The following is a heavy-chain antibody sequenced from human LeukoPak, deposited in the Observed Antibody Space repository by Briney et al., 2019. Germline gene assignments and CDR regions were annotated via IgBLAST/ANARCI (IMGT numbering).Heavy chain of an antibody. CDR2: INHSGST. CDR3: ARANIVVVPGKAFDY. D-gene: IGHD2-2*01. J-gene: IGHJ4*02. CDR1: GGSFSGYY. Sequence: PSETLSLTCAVYGGSFSGYYWSWIRQPPGKGLEWIGEINHSGSTNYNPSLKSRVAISVDTSKNQFSLKRSSVTAADTAVYYCARANIVVVPGKAFDYWGQGTLVAVSS. V-gene: IGHV4-34*01.